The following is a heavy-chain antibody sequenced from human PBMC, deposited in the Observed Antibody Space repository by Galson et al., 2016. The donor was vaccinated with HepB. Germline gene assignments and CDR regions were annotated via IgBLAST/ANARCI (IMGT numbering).Heavy chain of an antibody. CDR1: GFTFSNYG. Sequence: SLRLSCAASGFTFSNYGMHWVRQAPGKGLEWVAVISDDESNEYYADSVKGRFTISRDNSKNTLYLQMTSLRAEDTAVYYCANSGLLRFWEWLLPFDCWGQGTLVTVSS. CDR2: ISDDESNE. J-gene: IGHJ4*02. V-gene: IGHV3-30*18. CDR3: ANSGLLRFWEWLLPFDC. D-gene: IGHD3-3*01.